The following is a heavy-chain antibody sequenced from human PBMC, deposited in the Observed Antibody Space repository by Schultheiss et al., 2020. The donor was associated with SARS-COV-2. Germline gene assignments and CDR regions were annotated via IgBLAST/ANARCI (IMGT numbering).Heavy chain of an antibody. J-gene: IGHJ4*02. CDR3: ASDLGYCSSTSCYPAAFDY. CDR1: GGSVSSGSYY. V-gene: IGHV4-61*01. D-gene: IGHD2-2*01. CDR2: IYHSGST. Sequence: SETLSLTCTVSGGSVSSGSYYWSWIRQPPGKGLEWIGYIYHSGSTYYNPSLKSRVTISVDTSKNQFSLKLSSVTAADTAVYYCASDLGYCSSTSCYPAAFDYWGQGTLVTVSS.